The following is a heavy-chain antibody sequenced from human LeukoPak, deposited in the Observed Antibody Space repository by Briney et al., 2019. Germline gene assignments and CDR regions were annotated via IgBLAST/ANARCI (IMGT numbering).Heavy chain of an antibody. Sequence: GGTLRLACAASGFTFNSYSMHWVRQAPGKGLEWVAVISYDGSYKYYAASMRGRFTISRDTSKNTLYLQMNSLRAEDTAVYYCARREGSRLLDYWGQGSLVTVSS. CDR3: ARREGSRLLDY. D-gene: IGHD5-24*01. CDR2: ISYDGSYK. CDR1: GFTFNSYS. V-gene: IGHV3-30-3*01. J-gene: IGHJ4*02.